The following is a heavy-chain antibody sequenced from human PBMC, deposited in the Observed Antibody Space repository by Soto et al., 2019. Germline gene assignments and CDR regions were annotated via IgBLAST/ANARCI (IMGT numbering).Heavy chain of an antibody. D-gene: IGHD3-10*01. V-gene: IGHV3-66*01. CDR3: ARDMVRGMDV. CDR1: GFTVSDNY. CDR2: IYSGGST. Sequence: GGSLRLSCAAFGFTVSDNYMSWVRQAPGKRLEWVSVIYSGGSTYYADSVKGRFTISRDNSKNTLYLQMNSLRAEDTAVYYCARDMVRGMDVWGQGTTVTVSS. J-gene: IGHJ6*02.